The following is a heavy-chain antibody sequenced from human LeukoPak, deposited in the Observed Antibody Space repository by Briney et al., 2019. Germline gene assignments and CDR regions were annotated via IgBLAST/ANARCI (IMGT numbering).Heavy chain of an antibody. D-gene: IGHD1-26*01. CDR2: VNPNSGGT. V-gene: IGHV1-2*02. Sequence: ASVKVSCKASGYTFTGYYMHWVRQAPGQGLEWMGWVNPNSGGTKYALKFQGRVTMTRDTSISTAYMELSRLRSDDTAVYYCARRSKNSGSYFGWGQGTLVTVSS. CDR1: GYTFTGYY. CDR3: ARRSKNSGSYFG. J-gene: IGHJ4*02.